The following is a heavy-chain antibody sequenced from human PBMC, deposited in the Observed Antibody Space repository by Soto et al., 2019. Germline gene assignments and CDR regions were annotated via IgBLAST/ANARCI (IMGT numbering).Heavy chain of an antibody. CDR2: IYYSGST. D-gene: IGHD2-8*01. J-gene: IGHJ4*02. CDR3: ARGPPNTY. V-gene: IGHV4-30-4*01. CDR1: GGYSSSGDYY. Sequence: SETLCVTWTVAGGYSSSGDYYRSLIRPPPGKGLDWIGYIYYSGSTYYNPSLKSRVTISVDTSKNQFSLKLSSVTAAHTAVYYCARGPPNTYWGQGTLVTVSS.